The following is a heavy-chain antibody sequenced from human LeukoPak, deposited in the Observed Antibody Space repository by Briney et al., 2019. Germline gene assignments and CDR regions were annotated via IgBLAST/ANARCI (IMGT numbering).Heavy chain of an antibody. D-gene: IGHD2-21*02. CDR3: AREAVRYCGGDCQVDY. CDR2: INPNSGGT. CDR1: GYIFTNYY. J-gene: IGHJ4*02. V-gene: IGHV1-2*02. Sequence: ASVKVSCKASGYIFTNYYIHWVRQAPGQGLEWMGWINPNSGGTNYAQEFQGRVTMTRDTSITTTYMDLSRLKSDDTAVYYCAREAVRYCGGDCQVDYWGQGTLVTVSS.